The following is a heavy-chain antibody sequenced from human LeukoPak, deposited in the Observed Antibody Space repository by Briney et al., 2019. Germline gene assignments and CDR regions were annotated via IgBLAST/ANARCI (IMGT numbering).Heavy chain of an antibody. V-gene: IGHV3-21*01. CDR2: ISSSSSYI. CDR1: GFTFNSYT. J-gene: IGHJ4*02. Sequence: PGGSLRLSCAASGFTFNSYTMNWVRQAPGKGLEWVSSISSSSSYIYYADSVKGRFTISRDIAKNTLYLQMNSLRAEDTGVYYCAKDHYWSIDYWGRGTLVTVSS. CDR3: AKDHYWSIDY. D-gene: IGHD3-3*01.